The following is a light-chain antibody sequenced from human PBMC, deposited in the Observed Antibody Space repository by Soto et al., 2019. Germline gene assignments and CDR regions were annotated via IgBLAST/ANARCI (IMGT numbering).Light chain of an antibody. V-gene: IGKV2-30*01. CDR3: MQGTYWPYT. J-gene: IGKJ2*01. CDR1: ESVLYRDGNSY. Sequence: DVVMTQSPLSLPVTLGQSASVSCRSSESVLYRDGNSYLSWFQQRPGQSPRRLIYKVSNRDSGVPDRFSGSGSDTDFTLKISRVEAADVGVYYCMQGTYWPYTFGQGTQLEIK. CDR2: KVS.